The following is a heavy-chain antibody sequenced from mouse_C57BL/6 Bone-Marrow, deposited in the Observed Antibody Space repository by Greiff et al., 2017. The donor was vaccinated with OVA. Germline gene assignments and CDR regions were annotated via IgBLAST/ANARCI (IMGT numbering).Heavy chain of an antibody. V-gene: IGHV1-55*01. CDR1: GYTFTSYW. CDR2: IYPGSGST. Sequence: QVQLQQPGAELVKPGASVQMSCKASGYTFTSYWITWVKQRPGQGLEWIGDIYPGSGSTNYNEKFKSKATLTVDTSSSTAYLQLRSLTSEDSAVYYCATGFADWGQGTLVTVSA. CDR3: ATGFAD. J-gene: IGHJ3*01.